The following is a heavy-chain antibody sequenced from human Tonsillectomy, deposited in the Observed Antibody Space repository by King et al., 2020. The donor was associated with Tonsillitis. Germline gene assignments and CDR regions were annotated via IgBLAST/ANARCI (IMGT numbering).Heavy chain of an antibody. Sequence: VQLVESGGGLVQPGRSLRLSCAASGFTFDDYAMHWVRQAPGKGLEWVSGISWNSGSIGYADSVKGRFTISRDNAKNSLYLQMNSLRAEDTALYYCAKDTSDDSSGPWIAFDIWGQGTMVTVSS. CDR1: GFTFDDYA. CDR3: AKDTSDDSSGPWIAFDI. V-gene: IGHV3-9*01. CDR2: ISWNSGSI. J-gene: IGHJ3*02. D-gene: IGHD3-22*01.